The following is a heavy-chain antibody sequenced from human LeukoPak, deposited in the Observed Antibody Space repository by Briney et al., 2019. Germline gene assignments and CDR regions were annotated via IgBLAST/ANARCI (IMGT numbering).Heavy chain of an antibody. CDR1: GGSIGGFY. CDR3: VRRRGGYGEGEFPF. V-gene: IGHV4-4*09. D-gene: IGHD3-10*01. Sequence: SETLSLTCTVSGGSIGGFYWGWIRQPPGKGLECSGYIYGGGSSTYNPSLQSRVIISMDTSQNQFSLKLISMTAADTAVYYCVRRRGGYGEGEFPFWGQGVLVTVSA. J-gene: IGHJ4*02. CDR2: IYGGGSS.